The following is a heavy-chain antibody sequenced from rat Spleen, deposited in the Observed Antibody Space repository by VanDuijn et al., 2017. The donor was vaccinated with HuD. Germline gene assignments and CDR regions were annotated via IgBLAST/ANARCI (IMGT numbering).Heavy chain of an antibody. CDR1: GFTFSSFP. J-gene: IGHJ1*01. CDR3: TRGSGYFDF. CDR2: ITNTGGSV. V-gene: IGHV5-46*01. Sequence: EVQLVESGGGLVQPGRSLKLSCAASGFTFSSFPMAWVRQAPTMGLEWVATITNTGGSVYYPDSVKGRFTISRDNAQNTLYLQMNSLRSEDTATYYCTRGSGYFDFWGPGTMVTVSS.